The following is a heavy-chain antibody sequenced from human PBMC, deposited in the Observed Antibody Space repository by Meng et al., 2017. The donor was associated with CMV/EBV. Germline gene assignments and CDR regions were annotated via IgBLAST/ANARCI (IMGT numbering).Heavy chain of an antibody. V-gene: IGHV5-51*01. D-gene: IGHD1-14*01. CDR2: IYAGDSDT. J-gene: IGHJ4*02. Sequence: GESLKISCMGSGYIFTSYWIGWVRQMPGKGLEWMGIIYAGDSDTRYSPSFEGQVTISVDKSISTAYLQWSSLKASDTAMYYCSREEPRGGYFDYWGQGTLVTVSS. CDR1: GYIFTSYW. CDR3: SREEPRGGYFDY.